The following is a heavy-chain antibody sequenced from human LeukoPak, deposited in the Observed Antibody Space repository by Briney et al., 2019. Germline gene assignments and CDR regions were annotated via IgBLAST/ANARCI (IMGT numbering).Heavy chain of an antibody. CDR2: IYTSGST. V-gene: IGHV4-61*02. CDR3: ARTYSSSLFDY. D-gene: IGHD6-6*01. Sequence: PSETLSLTCTVSGGSISSGSYHWSWIRQPAGKGLEWIGRIYTSGSTNYNPSLKSRVTISVDTSKNQFSLKLSSVTAADTAVYYCARTYSSSLFDYWGQGTLVTVSS. CDR1: GGSISSGSYH. J-gene: IGHJ4*02.